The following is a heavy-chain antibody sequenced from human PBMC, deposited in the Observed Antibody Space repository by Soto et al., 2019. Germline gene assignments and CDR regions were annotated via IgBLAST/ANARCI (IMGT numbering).Heavy chain of an antibody. CDR1: GFTFSSYW. CDR2: INSDGSST. Sequence: EVQLVESGGGLVQPGGSLRLSCAASGFTFSSYWMHWVRQAPGKGLVWVSRINSDGSSTSYADSVKGRFTISRDNAKNPLYRKMNGRRAGDRAVYYCERDQGYCSGDGCYVAAYGGQGPLVTVSS. J-gene: IGHJ4*02. D-gene: IGHD2-15*01. CDR3: ERDQGYCSGDGCYVAAY. V-gene: IGHV3-74*01.